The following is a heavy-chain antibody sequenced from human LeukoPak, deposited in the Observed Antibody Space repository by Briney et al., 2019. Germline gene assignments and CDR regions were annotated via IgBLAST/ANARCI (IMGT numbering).Heavy chain of an antibody. D-gene: IGHD3-10*01. CDR2: IIPIFGTA. J-gene: IGHJ4*02. Sequence: ASVKVSCKASVCTFSSYAISWVRQAPGQGLEWMGGIIPIFGTANYAQNFQGRVTITADESTSTAYMELGSLRSEDTAVYYCARVLYGSGSYDYWGQGTLVTVSS. V-gene: IGHV1-69*13. CDR3: ARVLYGSGSYDY. CDR1: VCTFSSYA.